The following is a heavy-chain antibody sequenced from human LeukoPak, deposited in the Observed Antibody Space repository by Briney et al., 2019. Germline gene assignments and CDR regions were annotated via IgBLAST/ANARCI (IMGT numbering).Heavy chain of an antibody. Sequence: PSETLSLTCSVSGGSLSSHYWSWVRQSPEKGLEWIGQIYHTGSTHYNPSLRSRFTISVDTSKNKFFLTLRSVTAADTAVYYCAREGRWSMKYHFDSWGQGTLVIVSS. D-gene: IGHD4-23*01. CDR3: AREGRWSMKYHFDS. J-gene: IGHJ4*02. CDR1: GGSLSSHY. CDR2: IYHTGST. V-gene: IGHV4-59*11.